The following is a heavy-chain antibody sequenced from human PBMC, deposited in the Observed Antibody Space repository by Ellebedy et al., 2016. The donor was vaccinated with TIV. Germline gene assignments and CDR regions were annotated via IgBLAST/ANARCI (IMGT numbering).Heavy chain of an antibody. CDR1: GFTFSSYA. V-gene: IGHV3-23*01. CDR2: ISGSGGST. CDR3: AKVGGTKVAVYYFDY. J-gene: IGHJ4*02. Sequence: GESLKISXAASGFTFSSYAMSWVRQAPGKGLEWVSAISGSGGSTYYADSVKGRFTISRDNSKNTLYLQMNSLRAEDTAVYYCAKVGGTKVAVYYFDYWGQGTLVTVSS. D-gene: IGHD1-7*01.